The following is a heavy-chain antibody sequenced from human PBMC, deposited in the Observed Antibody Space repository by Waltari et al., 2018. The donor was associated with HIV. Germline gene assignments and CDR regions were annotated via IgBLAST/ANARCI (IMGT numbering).Heavy chain of an antibody. CDR2: ISGYNGNT. J-gene: IGHJ3*01. CDR3: ARHGDSRRFRSFDL. CDR1: GYTFNTYG. Sequence: QVQLVQSGSEVKKPGASVKVSCKTSGYTFNTYGITWVRQAPGQGLEWMGWISGYNGNTNYAQNFQDRISMTTNTSMSTAYMELRSLRSGDTAVYFCARHGDSRRFRSFDLWGQGTMVTVSS. V-gene: IGHV1-18*01. D-gene: IGHD3-22*01.